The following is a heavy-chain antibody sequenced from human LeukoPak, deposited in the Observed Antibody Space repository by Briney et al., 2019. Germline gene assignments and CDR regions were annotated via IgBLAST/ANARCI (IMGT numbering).Heavy chain of an antibody. CDR3: ARGEWPGTTSLDFDY. D-gene: IGHD1-1*01. Sequence: ASVKVSCKASGYTFTSYGISWVRQAPGQGLEWMGWISAYNGNTNYAQKLQGRVTMTTDTSTSTAYMELRSLRSDDTAVYYRARGEWPGTTSLDFDYWGQGTLVTVSS. CDR2: ISAYNGNT. J-gene: IGHJ4*02. V-gene: IGHV1-18*01. CDR1: GYTFTSYG.